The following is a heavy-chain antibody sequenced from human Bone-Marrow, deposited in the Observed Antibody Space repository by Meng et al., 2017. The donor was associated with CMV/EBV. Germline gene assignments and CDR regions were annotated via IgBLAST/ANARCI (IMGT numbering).Heavy chain of an antibody. V-gene: IGHV3-21*01. CDR3: ARDIRGSDYYYGMDV. J-gene: IGHJ6*01. CDR1: GFTFSSYR. D-gene: IGHD3-10*01. Sequence: GESLKISCAAFGFTFSSYRMNWVRQAPGKGLEWVSYISSTSDYIGYADSVKGRFTISRDNARNSLLLQMNSLRVEDTAVYYCARDIRGSDYYYGMDVWGQGPTVTVSS. CDR2: ISSTSDYI.